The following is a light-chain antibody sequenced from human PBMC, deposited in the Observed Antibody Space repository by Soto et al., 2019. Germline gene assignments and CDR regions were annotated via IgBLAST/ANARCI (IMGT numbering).Light chain of an antibody. CDR3: QQYVNWPPKYT. CDR2: GAS. Sequence: EIVMTQSPATLSVSPGERATLSCRASQSVSSNLAWYQQIPGQAPRLLIYGASTRAIGVPARFSGSGSGTEFTLTISSLQSEDFAVYYCQQYVNWPPKYTFGQGTKLEIK. J-gene: IGKJ2*01. CDR1: QSVSSN. V-gene: IGKV3-15*01.